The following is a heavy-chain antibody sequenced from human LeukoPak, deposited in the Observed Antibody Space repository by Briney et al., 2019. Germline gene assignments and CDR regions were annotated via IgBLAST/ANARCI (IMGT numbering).Heavy chain of an antibody. V-gene: IGHV3-48*03. CDR3: AREGFQPACGGDCYSPYYYYMDV. D-gene: IGHD2-21*02. J-gene: IGHJ6*03. CDR1: GFTFSSYE. CDR2: ISSSGSTI. Sequence: PGGSLRLSCAASGFTFSSYEMNWVRQAPGKGLEGVSYISSSGSTIYYADSVKGRFTISRDNAQNSLYLQMNSLRAEDTAVYYCAREGFQPACGGDCYSPYYYYMDVWGKGTTVTISS.